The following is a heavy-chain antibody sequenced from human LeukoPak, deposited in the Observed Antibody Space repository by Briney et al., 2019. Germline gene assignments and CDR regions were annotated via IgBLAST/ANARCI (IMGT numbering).Heavy chain of an antibody. Sequence: SETLSLTCIVSGGSISSTSHYWGWIRQPPGKGLEYIGRIYFSGSASYNPSLESRVTISVDTSKNQFSLKLSSVTAADTAVYYCARGGGDYGDPFDYWGQGTLVTVSS. CDR3: ARGGGDYGDPFDY. V-gene: IGHV4-39*07. J-gene: IGHJ4*02. CDR2: IYFSGSA. D-gene: IGHD4-17*01. CDR1: GGSISSTSHY.